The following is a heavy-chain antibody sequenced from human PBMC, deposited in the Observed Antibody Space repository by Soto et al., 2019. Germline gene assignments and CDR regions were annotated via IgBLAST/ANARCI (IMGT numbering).Heavy chain of an antibody. V-gene: IGHV1-46*01. CDR2: INPSGGTA. CDR1: GYTFTSYY. D-gene: IGHD5-18*01. Sequence: ASVKVSCKASGYTFTSYYMHWVRQAPGQGLEWMGIINPSGGTANYAQKFQGRVTITADESTSTAYMELSSLRSEDTAVYYCARVTEYSYGPGYFDYWGQGTLVTVSS. J-gene: IGHJ4*02. CDR3: ARVTEYSYGPGYFDY.